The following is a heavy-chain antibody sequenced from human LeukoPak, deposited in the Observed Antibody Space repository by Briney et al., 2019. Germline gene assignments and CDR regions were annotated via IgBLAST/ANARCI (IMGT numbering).Heavy chain of an antibody. D-gene: IGHD3-22*01. CDR1: GGSFSGYY. CDR3: ARGSSYDSSGYYAFDI. J-gene: IGHJ3*02. V-gene: IGHV4-34*01. Sequence: SETLSLTCAVYGGSFSGYYWSWIRQPPGKGLKWIGEINHSGSTNYNPSLKSRVTISVDTSKNQFSLKLSSVTAADTAVYYCARGSSYDSSGYYAFDIWGQGTMVTVSS. CDR2: INHSGST.